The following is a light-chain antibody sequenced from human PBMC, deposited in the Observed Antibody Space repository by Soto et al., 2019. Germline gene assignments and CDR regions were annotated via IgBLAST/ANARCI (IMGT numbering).Light chain of an antibody. J-gene: IGKJ1*01. CDR3: HLYGSSPPWT. V-gene: IGKV3-20*01. CDR2: GAA. CDR1: QSVSSSY. Sequence: EIVLTQTPGTLSLSPGERATLSCRAIQSVSSSYLAWYQQKPGQAPRLLIYGAASMATGIPDRFSGSGSGTDFTLTISRLEPEDFAVYYCHLYGSSPPWTFGQGTKVDIK.